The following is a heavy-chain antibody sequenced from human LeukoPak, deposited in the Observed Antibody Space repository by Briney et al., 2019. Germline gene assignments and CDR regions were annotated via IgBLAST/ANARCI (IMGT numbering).Heavy chain of an antibody. CDR1: GYTFTSYD. V-gene: IGHV1-8*01. D-gene: IGHD2-2*01. CDR2: MNPNSGNT. CDR3: ARDPTDCSSTSCWCGV. J-gene: IGHJ6*04. Sequence: GASVKVSCKASGYTFTSYDINWVRQATGQGLEWMGWMNPNSGNTGYAQKFQGRVTMTRNTSISTAYMELSSLRSEDTAVYYCARDPTDCSSTSCWCGVWGKGTTVTVSS.